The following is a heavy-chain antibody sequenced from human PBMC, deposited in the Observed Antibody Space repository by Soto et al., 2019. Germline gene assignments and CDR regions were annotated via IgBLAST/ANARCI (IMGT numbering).Heavy chain of an antibody. J-gene: IGHJ4*02. CDR2: MSTYNGNT. Sequence: AASVKVSCKASGDTLTNYGISWVRQAPGQGLEWMGWMSTYNGNTNYAQKFQGRVTMTTDTSATTCYMELRSLTSDDTAVYYCARDIFGVNTILDYWGQGDLVTVSS. D-gene: IGHD3-3*01. V-gene: IGHV1-18*01. CDR1: GDTLTNYG. CDR3: ARDIFGVNTILDY.